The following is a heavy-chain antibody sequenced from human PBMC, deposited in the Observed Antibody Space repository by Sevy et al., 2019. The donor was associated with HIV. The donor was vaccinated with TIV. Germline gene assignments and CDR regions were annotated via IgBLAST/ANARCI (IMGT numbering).Heavy chain of an antibody. Sequence: SLKISCAASGFTFDDYAMHWVRQAPGKGLEWVSGISWNSGSIGYADSVKGRFTISRDNAKNSLYLQMNSLRAEDTALYYCAKGGVTLQGRYYGMDVWGQGTTVTVSS. J-gene: IGHJ6*02. CDR2: ISWNSGSI. CDR3: AKGGVTLQGRYYGMDV. CDR1: GFTFDDYA. V-gene: IGHV3-9*01. D-gene: IGHD3-16*01.